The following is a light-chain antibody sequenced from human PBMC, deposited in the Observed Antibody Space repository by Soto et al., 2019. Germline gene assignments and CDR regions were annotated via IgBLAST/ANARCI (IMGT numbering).Light chain of an antibody. Sequence: QSVLTQPPSASGSPGQSVTISCTGTSSDVGRYNYVSWYQHHPGKAPKLIIYDVSQRPSGVPDRFSGSKSGNTASLTVSGLQAEDEADYYCNSYADSNTYVFGTATKLTVL. V-gene: IGLV2-8*01. CDR1: SSDVGRYNY. CDR3: NSYADSNTYV. J-gene: IGLJ1*01. CDR2: DVS.